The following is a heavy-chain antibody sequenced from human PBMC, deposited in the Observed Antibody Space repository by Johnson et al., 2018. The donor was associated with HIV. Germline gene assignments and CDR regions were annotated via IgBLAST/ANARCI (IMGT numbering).Heavy chain of an antibody. J-gene: IGHJ3*02. Sequence: VQLVESGGGLVQPGGSLRLSCAASGFTVSSNYMSWVRQAPGQGLEWVSVIYSGGSTYYADSVKGRFTISRDNSNNTLYLQMNSLRAEDTAVYYCARGSITIFGGLDAFDIWGQGTMVTVSS. CDR1: GFTVSSNY. CDR3: ARGSITIFGGLDAFDI. CDR2: IYSGGST. D-gene: IGHD3-3*01. V-gene: IGHV3-66*01.